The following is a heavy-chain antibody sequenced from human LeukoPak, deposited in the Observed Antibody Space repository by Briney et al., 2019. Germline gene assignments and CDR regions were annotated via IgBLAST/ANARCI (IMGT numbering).Heavy chain of an antibody. D-gene: IGHD5-18*01. J-gene: IGHJ4*02. CDR3: ARDDRYSYGYSQSGHFDY. V-gene: IGHV3-21*01. CDR1: GFTFSSYW. CDR2: ISSTSNYI. Sequence: GGSLRLSCAASGFTFSSYWMNWVRQAPGKGLEWVSSISSTSNYIYYADSVKGRFTISRDNAKTSLYLQMNSLRAEDTAVYYCARDDRYSYGYSQSGHFDYWGQGILVTVSS.